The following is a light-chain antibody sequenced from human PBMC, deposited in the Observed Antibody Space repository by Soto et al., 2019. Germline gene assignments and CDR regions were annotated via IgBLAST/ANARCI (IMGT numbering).Light chain of an antibody. CDR1: QPISNY. V-gene: IGKV1-9*01. J-gene: IGKJ4*01. Sequence: DIQLTQSPSFLSASVGDRVTITCRASQPISNYLAWYQQKPVKAPELLIYSASTLQSGVPSRFSGSGSWTEFSLTIRALQPEDFATYYCLQLNRYPLTFGGGTKVDIK. CDR3: LQLNRYPLT. CDR2: SAS.